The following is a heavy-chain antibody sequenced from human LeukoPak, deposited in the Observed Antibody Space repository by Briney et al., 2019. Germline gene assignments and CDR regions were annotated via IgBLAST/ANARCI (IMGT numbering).Heavy chain of an antibody. CDR1: GFTFSSYA. D-gene: IGHD2-15*01. V-gene: IGHV3-23*01. J-gene: IGHJ4*02. CDR2: ISGSGGNT. Sequence: GGSLRLSCAASGFTFSSYAMSWVRQAPGKGLEWVSGISGSGGNTYYADSVKGRFTISRDNSKNTLYLQMNSLRAEDTAVYYCAKDLCSGGSCYALDYWGQGTLVTVSS. CDR3: AKDLCSGGSCYALDY.